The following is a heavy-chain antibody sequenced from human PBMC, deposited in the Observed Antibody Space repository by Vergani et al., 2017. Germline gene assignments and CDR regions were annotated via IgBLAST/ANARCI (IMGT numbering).Heavy chain of an antibody. J-gene: IGHJ6*02. CDR2: IDPSDSYT. Sequence: EVQLVQSGAEVKKPGESLRISCKGSGYSFTSYWISWVRQMPGKGLEWMGRIDPSDSYTNYSPSFQGHVTISADKSISTACLQWSSLKASDTAIYYCARQVAVTGKWWGPYCYYSMDVWGQGTTVTVSS. V-gene: IGHV5-10-1*01. D-gene: IGHD6-19*01. CDR3: ARQVAVTGKWWGPYCYYSMDV. CDR1: GYSFTSYW.